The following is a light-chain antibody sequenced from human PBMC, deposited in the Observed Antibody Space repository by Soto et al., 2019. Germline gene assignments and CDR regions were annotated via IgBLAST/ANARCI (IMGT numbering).Light chain of an antibody. J-gene: IGKJ2*01. CDR1: QSVSSN. Sequence: IVMTQSPATLSVSPGERATLSCRASQSVSSNLAWYQQKPGQAPRLLIYVASTRATGIPARFSGSGSGTEFTLTISSLQSEDFAGYYCQQYNNWPPYTFGQGTKLEIK. CDR2: VAS. V-gene: IGKV3-15*01. CDR3: QQYNNWPPYT.